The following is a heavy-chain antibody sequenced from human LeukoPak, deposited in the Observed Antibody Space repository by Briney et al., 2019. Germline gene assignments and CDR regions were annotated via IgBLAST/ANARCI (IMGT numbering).Heavy chain of an antibody. Sequence: SETLSLTCAVYGGSFSGYYWSWIRQPPGKGLEWIGEINHSGSTNYNPSLKSRVTISVDTSKNQFSPKLSSVTAADTAVYYCARNDGRPYYFDYWGQGTLVTVSS. CDR1: GGSFSGYY. CDR3: ARNDGRPYYFDY. CDR2: INHSGST. D-gene: IGHD2-8*01. J-gene: IGHJ4*02. V-gene: IGHV4-34*01.